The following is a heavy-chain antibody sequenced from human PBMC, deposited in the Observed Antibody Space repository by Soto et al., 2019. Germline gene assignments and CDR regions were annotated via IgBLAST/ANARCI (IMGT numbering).Heavy chain of an antibody. V-gene: IGHV1-18*01. Sequence: ASVKVSCKASGYTFTSYGISWVRQAPGQGLEWMGWIGAYNGNTNYAQKLQGRVTMTTDTSTSTAYMELRSLRSDDTAVYYCARDLEEDIVVVPAAIQASYYYGMDVWGQGTTVTVSS. D-gene: IGHD2-2*02. CDR3: ARDLEEDIVVVPAAIQASYYYGMDV. CDR2: IGAYNGNT. J-gene: IGHJ6*02. CDR1: GYTFTSYG.